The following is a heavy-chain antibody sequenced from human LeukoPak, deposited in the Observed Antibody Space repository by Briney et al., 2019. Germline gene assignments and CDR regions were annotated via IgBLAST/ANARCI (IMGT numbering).Heavy chain of an antibody. Sequence: PGGSLRLSCEASGFTFNTHAMSWVRQAPGKGLEWVASITSSGRTPYYTDSVKGRFTISRDNSKNTLYLQMNSLRGEDTAVYYCAKDRPHFYVTSGSYYKIKGDFWGQGSLVTVSS. J-gene: IGHJ4*02. CDR1: GFTFNTHA. D-gene: IGHD3-10*01. V-gene: IGHV3-23*01. CDR3: AKDRPHFYVTSGSYYKIKGDF. CDR2: ITSSGRTP.